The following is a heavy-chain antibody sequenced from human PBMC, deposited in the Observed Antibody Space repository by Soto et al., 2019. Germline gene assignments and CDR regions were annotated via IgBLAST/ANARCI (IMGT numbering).Heavy chain of an antibody. CDR1: GGSISTYY. D-gene: IGHD2-8*01. V-gene: IGHV4-59*08. CDR2: IYYGGSA. J-gene: IGHJ4*02. CDR3: ARAGHCTNGVCSALDY. Sequence: QVQLQESGPGLVKPSGTLSLTCTVSGGSISTYYWSWIRQPPGKGLEWIGYIYYGGSANYNPSLKSRVTISVDTSKKQFSLKLSSVTAADTAVYYCARAGHCTNGVCSALDYWGQGTLVTVSS.